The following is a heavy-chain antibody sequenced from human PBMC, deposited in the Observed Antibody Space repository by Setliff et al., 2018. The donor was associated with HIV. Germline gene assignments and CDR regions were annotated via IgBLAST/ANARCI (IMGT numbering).Heavy chain of an antibody. CDR1: GGSVSSPSYY. D-gene: IGHD2-15*01. CDR2: VYNSGIT. J-gene: IGHJ3*02. CDR3: ATGWRVDAFDI. Sequence: PSETLSLTCAVSGGSVSSPSYYWGWIRQPPGKGLEWIGSVYNSGITFKNPSLKSRVSISVDTSKNQFSLKLSSVTAADTAVYYCATGWRVDAFDIWGQGTMVTVSS. V-gene: IGHV4-39*07.